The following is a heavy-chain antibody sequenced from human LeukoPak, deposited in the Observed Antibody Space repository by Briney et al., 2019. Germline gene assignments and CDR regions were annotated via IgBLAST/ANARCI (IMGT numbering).Heavy chain of an antibody. D-gene: IGHD3-16*01. V-gene: IGHV4-4*09. J-gene: IGHJ4*02. CDR2: IHTSGST. Sequence: SETLSLTCTVSGVSISGVYWNWIRQPPRKGLEWVGYIHTSGSTSFNPSLKSRLSFSIDTCKKQSALRLSSVTATDTAVYYCTRRRGGWGEGEFDFWGQGIPVTVST. CDR3: TRRRGGWGEGEFDF. CDR1: GVSISGVY.